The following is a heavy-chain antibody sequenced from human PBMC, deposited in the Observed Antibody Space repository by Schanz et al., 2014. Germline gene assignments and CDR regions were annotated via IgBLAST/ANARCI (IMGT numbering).Heavy chain of an antibody. V-gene: IGHV1-8*01. CDR1: GYTFTSYD. Sequence: QVQLVQSGAEVKKPGASVKVSCTASGYTFTSYDINWVRQAPGQGLEWLGWMNPNSGNPGFARKFRGRVTMTRNTSMSTAYIELHILTSEDTAVYYCARGRTFDYWGQGTLXTVSS. J-gene: IGHJ4*02. CDR3: ARGRTFDY. CDR2: MNPNSGNP.